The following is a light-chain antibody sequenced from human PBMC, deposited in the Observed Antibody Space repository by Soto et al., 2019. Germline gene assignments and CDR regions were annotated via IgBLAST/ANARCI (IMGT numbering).Light chain of an antibody. J-gene: IGKJ3*01. V-gene: IGKV1-27*01. CDR2: GAS. CDR3: QHYGRSPGLFT. CDR1: QGIFDY. Sequence: DIQMTQSPSSLSASVGDRVTITCRASQGIFDYDAWYQQKPGKVPKLLVFGASTLQSGVPSRFSGSGSGTDFTLTISRLEPEDFAVYYCQHYGRSPGLFTFGPGTKVDIK.